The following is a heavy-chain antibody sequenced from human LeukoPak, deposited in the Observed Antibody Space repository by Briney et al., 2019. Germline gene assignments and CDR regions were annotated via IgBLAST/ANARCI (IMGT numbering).Heavy chain of an antibody. Sequence: GGSLRLSCAVSEFTFSHFAMHWFRQAPGKGLEWVAVVSSHGNDGYYADSVKGRFTISRDNSKNTLYLQIDSLRAEDTAIYYCAIMHGYYDGTGYWVQWGQGTLVTVSS. V-gene: IGHV3-30*01. CDR2: VSSHGNDG. D-gene: IGHD3-22*01. CDR3: AIMHGYYDGTGYWVQ. J-gene: IGHJ1*01. CDR1: EFTFSHFA.